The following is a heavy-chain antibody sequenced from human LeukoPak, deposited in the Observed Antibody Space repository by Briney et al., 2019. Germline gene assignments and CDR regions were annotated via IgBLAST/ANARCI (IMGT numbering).Heavy chain of an antibody. V-gene: IGHV3-21*04. CDR3: AKWGDYGGLSGYNDSDC. CDR2: ISSSSSYI. CDR1: GFTFSSYS. D-gene: IGHD3-9*01. Sequence: PGGSLRLSCAASGFTFSSYSMNWVRQAPGKGLEWVSSISSSSSYIYYADSVKGRFTISRDDAKNSLYLQMNSLGADDTAVYYCAKWGDYGGLSGYNDSDCWGQGTLVTVSS. J-gene: IGHJ4*02.